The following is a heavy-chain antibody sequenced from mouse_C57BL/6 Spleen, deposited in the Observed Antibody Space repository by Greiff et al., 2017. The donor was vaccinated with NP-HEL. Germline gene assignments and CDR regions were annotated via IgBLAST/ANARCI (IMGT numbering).Heavy chain of an antibody. J-gene: IGHJ4*01. CDR2: IYPGSGST. CDR3: AREGYGNSLAMDY. Sequence: VQLQQPGAELVKPGASVKMSCKASGYTFTSYWITWVKQRPGQGLEWIGDIYPGSGSTNYNEKFKSKATLTVDTSSSTAYMQLSSLTSEDSAVYYCAREGYGNSLAMDYWGQGTSVTVSS. CDR1: GYTFTSYW. V-gene: IGHV1-55*01. D-gene: IGHD2-10*02.